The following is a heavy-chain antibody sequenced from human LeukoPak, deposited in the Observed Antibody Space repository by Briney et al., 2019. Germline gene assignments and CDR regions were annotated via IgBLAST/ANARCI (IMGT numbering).Heavy chain of an antibody. D-gene: IGHD2-21*01. V-gene: IGHV3-23*01. CDR1: GFTFSNFA. CDR3: ARGGGISYYYYGMDV. J-gene: IGHJ6*02. Sequence: GGSLRLSCAASGFTFSNFAMSWIRQAPGKGLEWVSALNGDNTYYADSVKGRFTVSRDNAKNSLYLQMNSLRAEDTAVYYCARGGGISYYYYGMDVWGQGTTVTVSS. CDR2: LNGDNT.